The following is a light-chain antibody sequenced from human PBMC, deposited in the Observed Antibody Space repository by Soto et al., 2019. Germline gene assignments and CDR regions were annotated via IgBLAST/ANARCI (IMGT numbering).Light chain of an antibody. Sequence: EIVMTQSPATLSVSPGEGATFSCRASQSINTKIAWYQLKPGQAPRLLIYDASIRATGIPARFSGSGSGTEFSLTINSLQSEDFGVYYCQQYGSSPFTFGGGTKVDIK. CDR3: QQYGSSPFT. J-gene: IGKJ4*01. V-gene: IGKV3-15*01. CDR2: DAS. CDR1: QSINTK.